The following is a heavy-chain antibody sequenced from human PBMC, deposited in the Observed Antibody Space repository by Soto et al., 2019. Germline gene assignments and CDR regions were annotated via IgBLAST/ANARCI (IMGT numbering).Heavy chain of an antibody. J-gene: IGHJ5*02. Sequence: PSETLSLTCTVSGGSISSYYWSWIRRPPGKGLEWIGYIYYSGSTNYNPSLKSRVTISVDTSKNQFSLKLSSVTAADTAVFYCVRDKIDYGDYRVINWFDPWGQGTLVTVSS. CDR2: IYYSGST. V-gene: IGHV4-59*01. CDR3: VRDKIDYGDYRVINWFDP. CDR1: GGSISSYY. D-gene: IGHD4-17*01.